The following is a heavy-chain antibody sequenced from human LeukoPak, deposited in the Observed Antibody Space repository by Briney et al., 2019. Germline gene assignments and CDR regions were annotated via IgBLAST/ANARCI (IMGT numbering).Heavy chain of an antibody. Sequence: GESLKISCKGSGYYFTNYWIAWVRQMPGKGLEWTGFIYPGEANTRYSPSFQGQVPISADKSINTAYLQWSSLRASDTAMYYYARHITTSSRSSHYDCWGQGTLVTVSS. CDR3: ARHITTSSRSSHYDC. CDR2: IYPGEANT. D-gene: IGHD6-6*01. J-gene: IGHJ4*02. CDR1: GYYFTNYW. V-gene: IGHV5-51*01.